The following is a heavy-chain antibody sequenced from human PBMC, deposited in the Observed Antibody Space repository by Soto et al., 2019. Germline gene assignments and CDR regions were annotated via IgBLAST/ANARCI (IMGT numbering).Heavy chain of an antibody. CDR2: IWYDGSNK. V-gene: IGHV3-33*08. CDR1: EFTSISYA. CDR3: ARDDCTNGVCYIMV. J-gene: IGHJ3*01. D-gene: IGHD2-8*01. Sequence: PVRPLRQSCAAAEFTSISYAMSWVSKAPGKGLEWVAVIWYDGSNKYYADSVKGRFTISRDNSKNTLYLQMNSLRAEDKAVYYCARDDCTNGVCYIMVWGQGTMVTVSS.